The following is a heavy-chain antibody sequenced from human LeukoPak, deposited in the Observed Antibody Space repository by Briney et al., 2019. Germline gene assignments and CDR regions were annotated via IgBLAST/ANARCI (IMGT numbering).Heavy chain of an antibody. Sequence: PGGSLRLSCAASGFTFSTYSMSWVRQAPGKGLEWVSAISGSGGSTYYADSVKGRFTISRDNSKNTLYLQMNSLRAEDTAVYYCAKTGSSSWYRTRFDPWGQGTLVTVSS. CDR2: ISGSGGST. CDR3: AKTGSSSWYRTRFDP. CDR1: GFTFSTYS. D-gene: IGHD6-13*01. J-gene: IGHJ5*02. V-gene: IGHV3-23*01.